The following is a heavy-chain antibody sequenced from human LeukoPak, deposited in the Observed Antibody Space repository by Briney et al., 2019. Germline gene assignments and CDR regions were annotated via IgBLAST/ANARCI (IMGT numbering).Heavy chain of an antibody. CDR2: ISAYNGNT. V-gene: IGHV1-18*01. CDR1: GYTFTSYG. CDR3: AGGTAARPRYYYYYMDV. J-gene: IGHJ6*03. D-gene: IGHD6-6*01. Sequence: ASVKVSCKASGYTFTSYGISWVRQAPGQGLEWMGWISAYNGNTNYAQKLQGRVTMTTDTSTSTAYMELRSLRSDDTAVYYCAGGTAARPRYYYYYMDVWGKGTTVTVSS.